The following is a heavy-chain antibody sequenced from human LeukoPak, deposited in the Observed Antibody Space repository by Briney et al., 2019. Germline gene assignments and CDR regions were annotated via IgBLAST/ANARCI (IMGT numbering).Heavy chain of an antibody. CDR1: GYIFTNYW. V-gene: IGHV5-51*01. CDR3: ARRATGTTKWFDP. CDR2: IYPGDSDT. J-gene: IGHJ5*02. Sequence: GESLKISCKGSGYIFTNYWIGWVRQMPSKGLEWMGIIYPGDSDTRYSPSSQGQVTMSADKSISTAYLKWSSLKASDTAMYYCARRATGTTKWFDPWGQGTLVTVSS. D-gene: IGHD1-1*01.